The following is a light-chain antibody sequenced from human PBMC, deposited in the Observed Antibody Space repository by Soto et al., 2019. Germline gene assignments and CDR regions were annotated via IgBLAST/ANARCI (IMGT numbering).Light chain of an antibody. Sequence: EIVLTQSPGTLSLSPGERATLSCRASQSVSSSYLAWYQQKPGQAPRLLIYGASSRATSVPDRFSGSGSGTDFTLTSSRLEPEDVAVYYCKQYCSTPLSFGGGTKVEIK. CDR3: KQYCSTPLS. J-gene: IGKJ4*01. CDR1: QSVSSSY. V-gene: IGKV3-20*01. CDR2: GAS.